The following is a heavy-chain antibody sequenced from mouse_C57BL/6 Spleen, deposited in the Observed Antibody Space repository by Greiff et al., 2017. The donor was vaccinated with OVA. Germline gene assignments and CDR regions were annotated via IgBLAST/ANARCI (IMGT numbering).Heavy chain of an antibody. CDR2: IDPTSGGT. Sequence: QVQLQQPGAELVKPGASVKLSCKASGYTFTSYWMHWVKQRPGRGLEWIGRIDPTSGGTKYNEKFKSKATLTVDKPSSTAYMQLSSLTSEDSAVYYCAGYGYDEGYCSDYWGQGTTLTVSS. CDR1: GYTFTSYW. CDR3: AGYGYDEGYCSDY. V-gene: IGHV1-72*01. D-gene: IGHD2-2*01. J-gene: IGHJ2*01.